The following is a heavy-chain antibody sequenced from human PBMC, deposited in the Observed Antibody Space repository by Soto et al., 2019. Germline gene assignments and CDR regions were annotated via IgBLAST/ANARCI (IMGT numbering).Heavy chain of an antibody. CDR2: IYYSGST. J-gene: IGHJ4*02. CDR3: ARDRYYYDSSGYYYLDY. V-gene: IGHV4-30-4*01. D-gene: IGHD3-22*01. Sequence: NPSETLSLTCTVSGGSISSGDYYWSWIRQPPGKGLEWIGYIYYSGSTYYNPSLKSRVTISVDTSKNQFSLKLSSVTAADTAVYYCARDRYYYDSSGYYYLDYWGQGTLVTVSS. CDR1: GGSISSGDYY.